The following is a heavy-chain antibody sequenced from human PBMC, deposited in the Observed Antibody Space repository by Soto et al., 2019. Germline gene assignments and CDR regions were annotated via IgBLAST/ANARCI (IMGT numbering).Heavy chain of an antibody. CDR1: GYTFTSYA. V-gene: IGHV1-3*01. D-gene: IGHD5-18*01. CDR2: INAGNGNT. Sequence: ASVKVSCKASGYTFTSYAMHWVRQAPGQRLEWMGWINAGNGNTKYSQKFQGRLTITKDTSKNQVVLTMTNMDPVDTATYFCVHRATLGGSWDTGYLDYWGQGTLVTVSS. CDR3: VHRATLGGSWDTGYLDY. J-gene: IGHJ4*02.